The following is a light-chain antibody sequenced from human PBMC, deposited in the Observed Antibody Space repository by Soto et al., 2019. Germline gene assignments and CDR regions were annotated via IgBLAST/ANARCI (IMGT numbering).Light chain of an antibody. J-gene: IGKJ5*01. CDR2: GAS. V-gene: IGKV3-20*01. Sequence: EIVLTQSPGTLSLSPGERATLSCRASQSVSNTYLAWYQQKPGQAPRLLIYGASSRATGIPDRFSGSGSGTDFTLTIRRLEPEDFAVYYCQQYGSSSITFGQGTRLEIK. CDR1: QSVSNTY. CDR3: QQYGSSSIT.